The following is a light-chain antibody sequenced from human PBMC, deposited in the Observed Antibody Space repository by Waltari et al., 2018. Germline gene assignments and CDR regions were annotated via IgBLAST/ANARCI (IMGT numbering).Light chain of an antibody. J-gene: IGKJ2*02. CDR3: QQYYTTPCT. CDR1: QSVLSSTISNNY. V-gene: IGKV4-1*01. Sequence: DIVLTQSPDSLALSLGERATISCRSSQSVLSSTISNNYLAWYQQSPGHPPKLLFYWSSTRVSGVPDRFDGSGSGTDFTLTISSLQAEDLAVYYCQQYYTTPCTFGQGTRLEIK. CDR2: WSS.